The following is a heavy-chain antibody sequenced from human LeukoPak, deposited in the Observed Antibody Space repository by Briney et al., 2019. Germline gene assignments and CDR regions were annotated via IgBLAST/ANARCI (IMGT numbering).Heavy chain of an antibody. Sequence: ASVKVSCKASGYTFTSYYMHWVRQAPGQGLEWMGLVDPEDGETIYAEKFQGRVTITADTSTDTAYMELSSLRSEDTAVYYCATGITIFGMVNAIDIWGQGTMVTVSS. J-gene: IGHJ3*02. CDR3: ATGITIFGMVNAIDI. V-gene: IGHV1-69-2*01. CDR2: VDPEDGET. D-gene: IGHD3-3*01. CDR1: GYTFTSYY.